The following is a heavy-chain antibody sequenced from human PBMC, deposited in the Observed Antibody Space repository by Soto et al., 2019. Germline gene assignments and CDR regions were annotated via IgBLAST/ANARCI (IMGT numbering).Heavy chain of an antibody. D-gene: IGHD3-22*01. CDR2: IIPIFGTA. Sequence: QVQLVQSAAEVKKPGSSVKVSCKASGGTFSSYAISWVRQAPGQGLEWMGGIIPIFGTANYAQKFQGRVTITADESTSTAYMELSSLRSEDTAVYYCARDYYDSSGYNYNWFDPWGQGTLVTVSS. CDR3: ARDYYDSSGYNYNWFDP. J-gene: IGHJ5*02. CDR1: GGTFSSYA. V-gene: IGHV1-69*01.